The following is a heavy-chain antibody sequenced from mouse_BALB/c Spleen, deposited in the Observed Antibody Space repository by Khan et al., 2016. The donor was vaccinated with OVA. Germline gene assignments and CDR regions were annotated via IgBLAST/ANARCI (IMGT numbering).Heavy chain of an antibody. Sequence: QVQLKQSGAELVKAGASVKMSCKASGYTFTSYWMHWVKQRLGQGLEWFAETNPTNGRTSYNETFKSKATLTVDKSSSTAYMLLRGPTFEDSAVDYGARIKKIVATYFDYWGQGTTLTVSS. CDR2: TNPTNGRT. CDR1: GYTFTSYW. D-gene: IGHD1-1*01. CDR3: ARIKKIVATYFDY. J-gene: IGHJ2*01. V-gene: IGHV1S81*02.